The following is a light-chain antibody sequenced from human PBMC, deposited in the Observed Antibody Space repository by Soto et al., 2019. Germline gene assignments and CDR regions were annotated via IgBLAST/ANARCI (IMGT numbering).Light chain of an antibody. CDR3: RQALKCRE. Sequence: TPRYQSSISCRSSQILLHSNGYNYLDWYLQKPGQSPQLLIYLGSLRASGVPDRFSCSGSGRDFRLEFSSVVAEDVGVHYSRQALKCREFGQGTKVDIK. CDR1: QILLHSNGYNY. V-gene: IGKV2-28*01. CDR2: LGS. J-gene: IGKJ1*01.